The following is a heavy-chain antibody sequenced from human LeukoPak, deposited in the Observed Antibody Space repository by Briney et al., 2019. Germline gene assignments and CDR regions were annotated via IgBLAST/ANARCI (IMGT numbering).Heavy chain of an antibody. V-gene: IGHV3-11*04. J-gene: IGHJ4*02. CDR2: VSSGSSTI. CDR3: ARDGDSSGYGRYKYCFDY. D-gene: IGHD3-22*01. CDR1: GFTFSDYY. Sequence: PGGSLRLSCAASGFTFSDYYMSWIRQAPGKALEWVSYVSSGSSTIYYADSVKGRFTISRDNAKNSLFLQMNSLRAEDTAVYYCARDGDSSGYGRYKYCFDYWGQGTLVTVSS.